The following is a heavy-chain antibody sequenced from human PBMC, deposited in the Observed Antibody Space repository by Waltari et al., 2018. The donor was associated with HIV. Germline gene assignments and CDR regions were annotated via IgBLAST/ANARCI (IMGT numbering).Heavy chain of an antibody. CDR1: GYRVTHPL. D-gene: IGHD2-21*01. CDR3: ARGIHIMVVSAPMAFDV. Sequence: VQLVQSGAEVKKPGASVKVTCETVGYRVTHPLVNLVRQAPGQGLEWMGWISASNGNTKYAEKFPGRLTLTTDTITNIAYLELRNLRSDDTAIYYCARGIHIMVVSAPMAFDVWGQGTLVTVSS. CDR2: ISASNGNT. J-gene: IGHJ3*01. V-gene: IGHV1-18*04.